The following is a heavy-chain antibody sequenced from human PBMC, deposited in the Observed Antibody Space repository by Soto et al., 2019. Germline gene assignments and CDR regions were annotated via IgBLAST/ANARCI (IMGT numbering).Heavy chain of an antibody. J-gene: IGHJ3*02. CDR3: AKDRDDIEMVDAFEM. D-gene: IGHD2-15*01. CDR1: GFAFSNYA. CDR2: ISGSGIST. Sequence: EMQLLESGGDLVQPGGSLRLSCAASGFAFSNYAMTWVRQAPGKGLEYVSAISGSGISTYYADSMKGRFIISRDNSRNTLFLHIDSLGAEDTAVYYCAKDRDDIEMVDAFEMWGQGTMVTVSS. V-gene: IGHV3-23*01.